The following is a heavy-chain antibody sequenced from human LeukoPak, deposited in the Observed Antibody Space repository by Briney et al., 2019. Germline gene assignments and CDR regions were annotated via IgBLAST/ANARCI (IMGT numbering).Heavy chain of an antibody. CDR2: IYYSGST. D-gene: IGHD1-26*01. CDR1: GGSISSSSYY. J-gene: IGHJ5*02. Sequence: SETLSLTCTVSGGSISSSSYYWGWIRQPPGKGLEWIGSIYYSGSTYYNPSLKSRVTISVDTSKNQFSLKLSSVTAADTAVYYCARHNVIVGATPGWFDPWGQGTLVTVSS. CDR3: ARHNVIVGATPGWFDP. V-gene: IGHV4-39*01.